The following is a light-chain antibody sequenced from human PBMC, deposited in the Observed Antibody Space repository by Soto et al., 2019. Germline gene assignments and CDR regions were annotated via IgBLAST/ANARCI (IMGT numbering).Light chain of an antibody. CDR2: DVA. CDR1: RSDVGAYNY. CDR3: SSYTIRSTVV. Sequence: QSALTQPASVSGSPGQSITISCTGTRSDVGAYNYVSWYQHHPGKAPKLMIYDVANRPSGVSNRFSGSKSGNTASLTSSGLQAEDEADYYCSSYTIRSTVVFGGGTKLTVL. J-gene: IGLJ2*01. V-gene: IGLV2-14*03.